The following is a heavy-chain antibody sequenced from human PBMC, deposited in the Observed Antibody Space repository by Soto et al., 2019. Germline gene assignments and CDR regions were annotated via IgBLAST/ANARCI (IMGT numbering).Heavy chain of an antibody. J-gene: IGHJ5*02. CDR2: ISTTGNAV. Sequence: GSLRLSCVGSGFSFSDYELNWVRQAPGKGLEWVSYISTTGNAVSYADSVKGRFTISRDDAKHSLYLQMNSLRVEDTAIYYCAIIPDIVVGWFDPWGQGTLVTVSS. D-gene: IGHD2-15*01. CDR3: AIIPDIVVGWFDP. V-gene: IGHV3-48*03. CDR1: GFSFSDYE.